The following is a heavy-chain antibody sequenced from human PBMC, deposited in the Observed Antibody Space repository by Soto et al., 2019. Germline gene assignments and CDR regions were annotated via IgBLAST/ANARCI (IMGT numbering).Heavy chain of an antibody. J-gene: IGHJ4*02. CDR2: IYYSGST. Sequence: SETLSLTCTVSGGSISSSSYYWGWIRQPPGKGLEWIGRIYYSGSTYYNPSLKSRVTISVDTSKNQFSLKLSSVTAADTAVYYCARQTIAVAGRKIDYWGQGTLVTVSA. D-gene: IGHD6-19*01. CDR1: GGSISSSSYY. V-gene: IGHV4-39*01. CDR3: ARQTIAVAGRKIDY.